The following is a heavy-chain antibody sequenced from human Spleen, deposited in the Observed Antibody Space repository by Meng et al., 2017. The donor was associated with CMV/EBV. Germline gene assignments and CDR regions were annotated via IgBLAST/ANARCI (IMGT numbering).Heavy chain of an antibody. V-gene: IGHV3-53*01. J-gene: IGHJ6*02. CDR1: GFTVSSNY. CDR3: AREYGSSSGDYYYGMDV. CDR2: IYSGGST. D-gene: IGHD6-6*01. Sequence: GESLKISCAASGFTVSSNYMSWVRQAPGKGLEWVSVIYSGGSTYYADSVKGRFTISRDNSKNTLYLQMNSLRAEDTAVYYCAREYGSSSGDYYYGMDVWGQGTTVTAP.